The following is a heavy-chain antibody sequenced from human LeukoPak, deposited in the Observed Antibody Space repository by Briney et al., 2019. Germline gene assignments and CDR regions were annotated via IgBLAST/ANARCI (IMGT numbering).Heavy chain of an antibody. CDR2: INPSGGST. CDR1: GYTFTSYY. J-gene: IGHJ4*02. V-gene: IGHV1-46*01. Sequence: ASVKVSFTSSGYTFTSYYIHWVRQAPGQGLEWMGIINPSGGSTIYAQKFQGRVTMTRDTSTSTVFMELSSLRSEDTAVYYCARSNIVAKSTVDYWGQGTLVTVSS. D-gene: IGHD5-12*01. CDR3: ARSNIVAKSTVDY.